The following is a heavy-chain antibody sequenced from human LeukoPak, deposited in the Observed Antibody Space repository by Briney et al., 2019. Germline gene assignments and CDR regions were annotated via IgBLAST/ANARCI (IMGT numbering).Heavy chain of an antibody. V-gene: IGHV1-18*01. CDR3: ARVETRMIVVVTTFDY. J-gene: IGHJ4*02. CDR2: ISVYNGNT. CDR1: GYTFTNYG. Sequence: ASVKVSCKASGYTFTNYGVSRVRQAPGQGLEWVGWISVYNGNTKYAQKLQGRVTMTTDTSTSTAYMELRSLRSDDTAVYYCARVETRMIVVVTTFDYWGQGTLVTVSS. D-gene: IGHD3-22*01.